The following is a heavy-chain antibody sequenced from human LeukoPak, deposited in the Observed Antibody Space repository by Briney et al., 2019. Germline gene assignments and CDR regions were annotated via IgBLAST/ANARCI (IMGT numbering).Heavy chain of an antibody. CDR2: IYPRDGST. V-gene: IGHV1-46*01. CDR1: GYTFTSNY. J-gene: IGHJ4*02. Sequence: GASVNVSCKASGYTFTSNYIHWVRQASGQGLEWMGMIYPRDGSTSYAQKFQGRVTVTRDTSTSTVRMELSGLRSEDTAVYYCARDQEGFDYWGQGTLVTVSS. CDR3: ARDQEGFDY.